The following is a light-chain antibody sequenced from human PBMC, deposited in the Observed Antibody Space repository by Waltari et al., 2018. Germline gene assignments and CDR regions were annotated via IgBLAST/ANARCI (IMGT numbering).Light chain of an antibody. CDR2: YDS. V-gene: IGLV3-21*04. CDR3: QVWDSSSEHVI. Sequence: SYVLTQPPSVSVAPGKTAKITCGGNNIGSKSVHWYQQKQGQAPVLVIYYDSDRPSGIPERFSGSNAGNTATLTISRVEAGDEAGYYCQVWDSSSEHVIFGGGTKLTVL. J-gene: IGLJ2*01. CDR1: NIGSKS.